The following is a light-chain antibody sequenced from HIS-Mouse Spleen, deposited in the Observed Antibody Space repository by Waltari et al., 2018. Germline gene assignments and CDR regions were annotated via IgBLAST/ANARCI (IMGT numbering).Light chain of an antibody. V-gene: IGLV3-21*03. J-gene: IGLJ2*01. CDR2: DDS. CDR3: QVWDSSSDHVV. Sequence: SYVLTQPPSVSVAPGKTARITCGGNNVGRKSVHWYQQKPGQAAVRVVYDDSDRPSVIPERFSGSNAGNTATLTISRVEAGDEADYYCQVWDSSSDHVVFGGGTKLTVL. CDR1: NVGRKS.